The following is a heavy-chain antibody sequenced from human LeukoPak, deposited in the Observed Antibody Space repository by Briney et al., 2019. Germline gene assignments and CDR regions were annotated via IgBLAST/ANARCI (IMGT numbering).Heavy chain of an antibody. CDR1: GYSFTSYW. Sequence: LGESLKISCKGSGYSFTSYWIAWVRQMPGKGLEWMGIIYPGDSDTRYSPSFQGQVTISADKSISTAYLQWSSLKASDTAMYYCARRAYSSHAGNLYYGMDVWGQGTTVTVSS. D-gene: IGHD6-13*01. CDR2: IYPGDSDT. V-gene: IGHV5-51*01. CDR3: ARRAYSSHAGNLYYGMDV. J-gene: IGHJ6*02.